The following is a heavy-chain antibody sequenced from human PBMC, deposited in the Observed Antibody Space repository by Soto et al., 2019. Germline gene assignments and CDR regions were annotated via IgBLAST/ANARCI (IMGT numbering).Heavy chain of an antibody. D-gene: IGHD1-26*01. Sequence: EVQLVESGGGLVQPGGSLKLSCAASGFTFSGSAMHWVRQASGKGLEWVGRIRSKANSYATVYGASVRGRFTISRDDSKNTAYLQMNSLKAEDTAVYYCARLWSEREPNFDSWGQGTLVSVSS. CDR3: ARLWSEREPNFDS. CDR2: IRSKANSYAT. J-gene: IGHJ4*02. V-gene: IGHV3-73*02. CDR1: GFTFSGSA.